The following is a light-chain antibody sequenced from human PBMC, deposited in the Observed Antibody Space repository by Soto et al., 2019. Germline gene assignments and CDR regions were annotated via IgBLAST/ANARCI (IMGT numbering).Light chain of an antibody. CDR3: QQYYSYPFT. V-gene: IGKV1-8*01. CDR1: QGISSY. CDR2: AAS. Sequence: ALRMTQSPSSFSASPGDRVTITCRASQGISSYLAWYQQKPGKAPKLLIYAASTLQSGVPSRFSGSGSWTDFTLTISCLQSEDLATYYCQQYYSYPFTFGPGTKVDIK. J-gene: IGKJ3*01.